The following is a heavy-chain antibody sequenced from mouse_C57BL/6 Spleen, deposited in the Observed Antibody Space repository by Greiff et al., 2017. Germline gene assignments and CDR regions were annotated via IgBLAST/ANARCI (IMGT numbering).Heavy chain of an antibody. J-gene: IGHJ4*01. Sequence: QVQLKQPGAELVRPGSSVKLSCKASGYTFTSYWMHWVKQRPIQGLEWIGNIDPSDSETHYNQKFKDKATLTVDKSSSTAYMQLSSLTSEDSAVYYCAREDDGSMDYWGQGTSVTVSS. CDR1: GYTFTSYW. CDR3: AREDDGSMDY. D-gene: IGHD2-3*01. V-gene: IGHV1-52*01. CDR2: IDPSDSET.